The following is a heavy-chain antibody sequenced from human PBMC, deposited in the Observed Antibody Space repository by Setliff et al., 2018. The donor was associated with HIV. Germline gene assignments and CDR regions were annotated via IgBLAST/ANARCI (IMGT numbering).Heavy chain of an antibody. V-gene: IGHV4-39*01. CDR1: GDSITSSTYY. CDR3: ASSPAWRSDYGLHTFDY. CDR2: SYSYRGRR. J-gene: IGHJ4*02. Sequence: SETLSLTCSVSGDSITSSTYYWGWIRQSPGKGLEWIGSSYSYRGRRYYNPSLKSRVTISVDRPKNQFSLKLSSVTAADTAVYYCASSPAWRSDYGLHTFDYWGQGTLVTVSS. D-gene: IGHD4-17*01.